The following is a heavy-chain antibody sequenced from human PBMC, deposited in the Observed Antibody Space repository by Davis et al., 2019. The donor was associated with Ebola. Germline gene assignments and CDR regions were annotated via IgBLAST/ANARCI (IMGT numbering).Heavy chain of an antibody. D-gene: IGHD5-24*01. CDR3: ASGRVEMATACAFDI. J-gene: IGHJ3*02. CDR2: IIPIFGTA. Sequence: SVKVSCKASGGTLSSYAISWVRQAPGQGLEWMGGIIPIFGTANYAQKFQGRVTITADESTSTAYMELSSLRSEDTAVYYCASGRVEMATACAFDIWGQGTMVTVSS. CDR1: GGTLSSYA. V-gene: IGHV1-69*13.